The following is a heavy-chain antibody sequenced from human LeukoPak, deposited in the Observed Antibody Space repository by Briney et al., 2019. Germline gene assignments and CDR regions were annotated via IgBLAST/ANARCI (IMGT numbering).Heavy chain of an antibody. CDR1: GGFISSSSYY. CDR3: ARRRYYDSTGYLE. Sequence: SETLSLTCTISGGFISSSSYYWGWIRQPPGKGLEWIGDIYYSGSAYYNPALKSRVSMSIDTSKNQFSLELRSVAAADTALYYCARRRYYDSTGYLEWGQGTLVTVTS. D-gene: IGHD3-22*01. CDR2: IYYSGSA. J-gene: IGHJ1*01. V-gene: IGHV4-39*01.